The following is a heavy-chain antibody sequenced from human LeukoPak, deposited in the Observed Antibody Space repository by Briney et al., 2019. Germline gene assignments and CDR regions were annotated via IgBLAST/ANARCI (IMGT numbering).Heavy chain of an antibody. CDR1: GGSISSGHNY. Sequence: SETLSLTCTVSGGSISSGHNYWSWIRQPAGKGLEWIGRIYTSGSTDYNPSLKSRVTISVDASKNQFSLKLSSVTAADTAVYYCARDAGYHYYAMDVWGQGTTVTVSS. J-gene: IGHJ6*02. CDR3: ARDAGYHYYAMDV. V-gene: IGHV4-61*02. CDR2: IYTSGST.